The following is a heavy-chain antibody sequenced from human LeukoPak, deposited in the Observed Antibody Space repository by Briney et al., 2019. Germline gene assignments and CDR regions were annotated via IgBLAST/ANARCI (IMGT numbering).Heavy chain of an antibody. J-gene: IGHJ6*03. V-gene: IGHV3-33*06. D-gene: IGHD4-23*01. CDR1: GFTFSSYG. CDR3: AKDRLSNPTPYYMDV. CDR2: IWYDGSNK. Sequence: GGSLRLSCAASGFTFSSYGMHWVRQAPGKGLAWVAVIWYDGSNKYYADSVKGRFTISRDNSKNTLYLQMNSLRAEDTAVYYCAKDRLSNPTPYYMDVWGKGTTVTVSS.